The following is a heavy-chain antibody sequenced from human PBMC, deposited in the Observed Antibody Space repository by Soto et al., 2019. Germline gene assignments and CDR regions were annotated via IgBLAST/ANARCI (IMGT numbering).Heavy chain of an antibody. J-gene: IGHJ4*02. CDR3: ARDNIGYFDL. D-gene: IGHD5-12*01. Sequence: SQTLSLTCDVSGDSVSSNTVVWNWIRQSPSRGLEWLGRTYYRSKWYNDYASSVKSRITINPDTPKNQFSLQLNSVTPEDTDIYYCARDNIGYFDLWGQGTPVTVSS. V-gene: IGHV6-1*01. CDR2: TYYRSKWYN. CDR1: GDSVSSNTVV.